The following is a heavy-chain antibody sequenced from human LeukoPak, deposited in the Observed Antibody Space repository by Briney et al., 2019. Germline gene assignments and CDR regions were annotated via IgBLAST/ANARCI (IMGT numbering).Heavy chain of an antibody. CDR1: GFTFSAYA. V-gene: IGHV3-48*04. D-gene: IGHD6-19*01. CDR3: ARVRYDSGWYDY. CDR2: ITTGGSST. J-gene: IGHJ4*02. Sequence: GGSLRLSCAASGFTFSAYAMAWVRQVPGKGLECVSHITTGGSSTFHADSVKGRFTISRDNAKNSLYLQMNSLRGEDTAVYYCARVRYDSGWYDYWGQGALVIVSS.